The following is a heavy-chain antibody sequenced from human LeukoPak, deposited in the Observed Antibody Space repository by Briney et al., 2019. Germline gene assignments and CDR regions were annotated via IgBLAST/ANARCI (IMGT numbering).Heavy chain of an antibody. CDR3: ARGRPHGNDY. CDR1: KFTFSNYG. CDR2: IASDGSST. J-gene: IGHJ4*02. D-gene: IGHD4-23*01. Sequence: GGSLRLSCTASKFTFSNYGMQWVRQAPGKGLVWVSRIASDGSSTTYADSVKGRFSISRDNAKNTLYLQMNSLRVEDTAVYYCARGRPHGNDYWGQGTLVTVSS. V-gene: IGHV3-74*01.